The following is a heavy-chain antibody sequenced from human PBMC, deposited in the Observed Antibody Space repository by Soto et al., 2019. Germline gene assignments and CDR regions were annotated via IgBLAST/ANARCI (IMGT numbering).Heavy chain of an antibody. CDR2: ISYDGSNK. CDR1: GFTFSSYA. V-gene: IGHV3-30-3*01. CDR3: ARGAEEDGYNFNYYYGMDV. J-gene: IGHJ6*02. D-gene: IGHD5-12*01. Sequence: PGGSLRLSCAASGFTFSSYAMHWVRQAPGKGLDWVAVISYDGSNKYYADSVKGRFTISRDNSKNTLYLQMNSLRAEDTAVYYCARGAEEDGYNFNYYYGMDVWGQGTTVTVSS.